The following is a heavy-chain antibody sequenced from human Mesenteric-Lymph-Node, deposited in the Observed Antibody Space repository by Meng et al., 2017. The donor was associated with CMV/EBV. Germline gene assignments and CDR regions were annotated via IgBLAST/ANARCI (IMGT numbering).Heavy chain of an antibody. V-gene: IGHV3-23*05. CDR3: AANLVWF. CDR2: IYNSGSST. Sequence: GESLKISCDSSGFRFSDSWMSWVRQAPGRGLEWVSTIYNSGSSTYYADSVKGRFTISRDNSKNTLYLQMNSLRAEDTATYYCAANLVWFGGQGTMVTVSS. D-gene: IGHD3-10*01. CDR1: GFRFSDSW. J-gene: IGHJ3*01.